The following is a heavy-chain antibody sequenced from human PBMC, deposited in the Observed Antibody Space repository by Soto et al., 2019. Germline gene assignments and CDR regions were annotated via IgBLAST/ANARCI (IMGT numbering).Heavy chain of an antibody. Sequence: QVVLLQSGAEVKEPGSSVRVSCQVSGSTFYNFAFSWVRQAPGHGPEWMGGIVVDSNTAEYSQRFQDRVTITADTSTDTLYMKLGSLTFEDTAVYYCARAIKRWEVNYDFDVWGQGTLVTVSS. CDR3: ARAIKRWEVNYDFDV. CDR1: GSTFYNFA. J-gene: IGHJ4*02. V-gene: IGHV1-69*06. D-gene: IGHD1-26*01. CDR2: IVVDSNTA.